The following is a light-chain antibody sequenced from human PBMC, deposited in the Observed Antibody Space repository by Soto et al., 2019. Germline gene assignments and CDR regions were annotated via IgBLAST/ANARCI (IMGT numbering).Light chain of an antibody. Sequence: QSALTQPASVSGSPGQSITISCTGTSSDVGGYNYVSWYQQHQGKAPKLIIYEVTNRPSGIFNRFSGSKSGNTASLTISGLQAEDEADFYCSSYTTSSILYVFGTGTKLTVL. V-gene: IGLV2-14*01. CDR3: SSYTTSSILYV. J-gene: IGLJ1*01. CDR2: EVT. CDR1: SSDVGGYNY.